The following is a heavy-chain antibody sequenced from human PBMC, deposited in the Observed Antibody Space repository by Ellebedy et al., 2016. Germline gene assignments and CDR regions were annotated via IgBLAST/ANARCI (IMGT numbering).Heavy chain of an antibody. D-gene: IGHD6-13*01. Sequence: GGSLRLSCAASALTFTTYGMHWVRQAPGKGLEWVALIWSDGSKKYYADSVKGRFTISRDNSKNTLYLQMNSLRAEDTAIYFCARDLRGPSYSISWTFDPWGQGTLVTVSS. V-gene: IGHV3-33*01. CDR3: ARDLRGPSYSISWTFDP. CDR1: ALTFTTYG. CDR2: IWSDGSKK. J-gene: IGHJ5*02.